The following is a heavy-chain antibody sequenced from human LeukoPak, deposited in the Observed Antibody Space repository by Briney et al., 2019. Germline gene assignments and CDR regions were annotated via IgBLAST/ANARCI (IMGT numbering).Heavy chain of an antibody. V-gene: IGHV3-11*01. D-gene: IGHD4/OR15-4a*01. J-gene: IGHJ4*02. Sequence: GGSLRLSCSASGCSFSDSYMSWFRLSPEKGLEWIAYITSSGTTTEYADSVKGRFTISRVNAKNSLYLQMNSLRPEDTAVYYCGRDPDYGDPYWGQGTLVTVPS. CDR2: ITSSGTTT. CDR1: GCSFSDSY. CDR3: GRDPDYGDPY.